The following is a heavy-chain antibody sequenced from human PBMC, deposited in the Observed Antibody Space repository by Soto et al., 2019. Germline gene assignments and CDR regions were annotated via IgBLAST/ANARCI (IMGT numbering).Heavy chain of an antibody. J-gene: IGHJ4*02. D-gene: IGHD3-16*01. CDR1: GFTFSSYS. CDR3: AREGGVELEDSWVYDY. Sequence: EVQLVESGGGWVQPGGSLRLSCAASGFTFSSYSMNWVRQAPGKGLEWVSYISSSSSTIYYADSVKGRFTISRDNAKNSLYLQMNSLRDEDTAVYYCAREGGVELEDSWVYDYWGQGTLVTVSS. CDR2: ISSSSSTI. V-gene: IGHV3-48*02.